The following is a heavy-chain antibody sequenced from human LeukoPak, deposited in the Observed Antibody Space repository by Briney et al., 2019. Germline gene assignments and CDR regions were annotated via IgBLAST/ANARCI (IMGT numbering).Heavy chain of an antibody. Sequence: PGASLRLSCAASGFTFSSYAMSWVRQAPGKGLEWVSTISGISGSTYYVDSVKGRFTISRDNSKNTLYLQMNSLRAEDTAVYYCAKRYYDSSGYRWFDYWGQGTLVTVSS. CDR3: AKRYYDSSGYRWFDY. CDR2: ISGISGST. D-gene: IGHD3-22*01. CDR1: GFTFSSYA. V-gene: IGHV3-23*01. J-gene: IGHJ4*02.